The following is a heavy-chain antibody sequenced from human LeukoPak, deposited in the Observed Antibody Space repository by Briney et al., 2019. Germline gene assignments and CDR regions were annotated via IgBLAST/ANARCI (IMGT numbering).Heavy chain of an antibody. CDR2: INHSGST. CDR3: ARGPGYGGNSEGYFDY. D-gene: IGHD4-23*01. Sequence: SETLSLTCAVYGGSFSGYYWSWIRQPPGKGLEWIGEINHSGSTNYNSSLKSRVTISVDTSKNQFSLKLSSVTAADTAVYYCARGPGYGGNSEGYFDYWGQGTLVTVSS. V-gene: IGHV4-34*01. J-gene: IGHJ4*02. CDR1: GGSFSGYY.